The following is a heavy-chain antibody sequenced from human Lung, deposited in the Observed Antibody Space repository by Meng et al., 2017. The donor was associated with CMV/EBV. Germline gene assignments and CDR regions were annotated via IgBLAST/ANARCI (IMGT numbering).Heavy chain of an antibody. CDR2: ISSDGQNK. D-gene: IGHD2-2*01. CDR3: ATYSRAPAALLAYFNY. V-gene: IGHV3-30*09. Sequence: GGSLRLXCVVSRVTFRNYAMHWVRQAPGKGPEWVAVISSDGQNKYYADSVKGRFAISRDNLRSTLYLQLSSLRPEDTAVYYCATYSRAPAALLAYFNYWGLGTXVTVSS. J-gene: IGHJ4*02. CDR1: RVTFRNYA.